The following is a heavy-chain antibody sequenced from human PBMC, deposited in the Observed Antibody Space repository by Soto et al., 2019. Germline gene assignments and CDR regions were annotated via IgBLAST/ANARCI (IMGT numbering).Heavy chain of an antibody. CDR2: IYYSGST. CDR3: ARGHGSGGSCYSRYWYFEL. V-gene: IGHV4-30-4*01. Sequence: QEQLQESGPGLVKPSQTLSLTCTVSGGSISSGDYYWRWIRQPPGKGLEWIGYIYYSGSTYYNPSLKSRVTISVDTSKNQFSLKRSSVTAADTAVYYCARGHGSGGSCYSRYWYFELWGRGTLVTVSS. D-gene: IGHD2-15*01. CDR1: GGSISSGDYY. J-gene: IGHJ2*01.